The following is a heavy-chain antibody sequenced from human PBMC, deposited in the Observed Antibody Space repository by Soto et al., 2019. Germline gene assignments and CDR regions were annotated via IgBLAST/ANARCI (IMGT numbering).Heavy chain of an antibody. CDR2: IWYDGSEK. CDR1: GITFSSHG. CDR3: ASQGGTGFPPDY. J-gene: IGHJ4*02. Sequence: QVQLVESGGGVVQPGRSLRLSCEVSGITFSSHGMHWVRQTPGKGLEGVAVIWYDGSEKYYADSVKGRFTISRDNSKNTRYLQLNSLRVDDTAVYYCASQGGTGFPPDYWGQGTLVTVSS. V-gene: IGHV3-33*01. D-gene: IGHD3-10*01.